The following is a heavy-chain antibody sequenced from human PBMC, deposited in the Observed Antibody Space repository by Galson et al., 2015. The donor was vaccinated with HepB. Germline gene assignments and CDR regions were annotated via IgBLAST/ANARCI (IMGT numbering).Heavy chain of an antibody. CDR3: ARAHDVTVAGTGGLDY. V-gene: IGHV6-1*01. CDR1: GDSVSSNSAA. CDR2: TYYRSKWYN. J-gene: IGHJ4*02. D-gene: IGHD6-19*01. Sequence: CAISGDSVSSNSAAWNWIRQSPSRGLEWLGRTYYRSKWYNDYAVSVKSRITINPDTSKNQFSLQLNSETPEDTAVYYCARAHDVTVAGTGGLDYWGQGTLVTVSS.